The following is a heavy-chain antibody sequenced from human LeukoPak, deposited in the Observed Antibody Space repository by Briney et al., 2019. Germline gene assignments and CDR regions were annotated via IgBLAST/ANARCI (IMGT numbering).Heavy chain of an antibody. CDR3: AGEFDSSGYYAYFDY. D-gene: IGHD3-22*01. CDR1: GFTFSSYA. Sequence: GGSLRLSCAASGFTFSSYAMHWVRQAPGKGLEGVGVISYDGSNKYYADSVKGRFTISRDNSKNTLYLQMNSLRAEDTAVYYCAGEFDSSGYYAYFDYWGQGTLVTVSS. J-gene: IGHJ4*02. V-gene: IGHV3-30-3*01. CDR2: ISYDGSNK.